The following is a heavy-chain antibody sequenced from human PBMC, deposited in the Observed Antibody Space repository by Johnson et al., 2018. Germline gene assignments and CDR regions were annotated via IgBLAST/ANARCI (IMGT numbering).Heavy chain of an antibody. V-gene: IGHV3-30*18. CDR3: AKGGGDGSDFYYYMDV. CDR1: GFTFSSYG. J-gene: IGHJ6*03. Sequence: QVQLVESGGGVVQPGRSLRLSCAASGFTFSSYGMHWVRQAPGKGLEWVAVISYDGTNKYYADSVKGRFTVSRDKSKNRLYLQMNSLRVEDTAVYFCAKGGGDGSDFYYYMDVWGKGTTVTVSS. CDR2: ISYDGTNK. D-gene: IGHD3-16*01.